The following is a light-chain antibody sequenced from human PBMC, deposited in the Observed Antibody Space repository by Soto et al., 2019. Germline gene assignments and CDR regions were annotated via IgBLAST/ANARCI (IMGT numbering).Light chain of an antibody. Sequence: DIQMTQSPSTQSESVGHRDTITCRASQSINNLLAWYQQKPGKAPKFLIYDVSTLESGVPSRFSGSGSGTEFTLTISSLQPEDFATYYCQQYDSYPLTFGGGTKVDIK. V-gene: IGKV1-5*01. CDR2: DVS. CDR3: QQYDSYPLT. CDR1: QSINNL. J-gene: IGKJ4*01.